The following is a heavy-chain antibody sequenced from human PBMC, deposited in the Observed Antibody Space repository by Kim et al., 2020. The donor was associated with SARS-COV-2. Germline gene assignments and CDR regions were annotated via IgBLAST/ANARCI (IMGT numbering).Heavy chain of an antibody. CDR2: INAGNGNT. J-gene: IGHJ6*02. CDR1: GYTFTSYA. CDR3: ARGYCSSTCSCYYYGMDV. D-gene: IGHD2-2*01. V-gene: IGHV1-3*01. Sequence: ASVKVSCKASGYTFTSYAMHWVRQAPGQRLEWMGWINAGNGNTKYSQKFQGRVTITRDTSASTAYMELSSLRSEDTAVYYCARGYCSSTCSCYYYGMDVWGQGTTVTVSS.